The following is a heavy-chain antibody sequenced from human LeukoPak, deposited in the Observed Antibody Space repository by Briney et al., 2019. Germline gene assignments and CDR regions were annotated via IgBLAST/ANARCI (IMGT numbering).Heavy chain of an antibody. CDR2: ISYDGSNK. V-gene: IGHV3-30*18. J-gene: IGHJ4*02. D-gene: IGHD6-13*01. Sequence: GGSLRLSCAASGFSFSSNWMTWVRQAPGKGLEWVAVISYDGSNKYYADSVKGRFTISRDNSKNTLYLQMNSLRAEDTAVYYCAKAPLHSSSWYYFDYWGQGTLVTVSS. CDR1: GFSFSSNW. CDR3: AKAPLHSSSWYYFDY.